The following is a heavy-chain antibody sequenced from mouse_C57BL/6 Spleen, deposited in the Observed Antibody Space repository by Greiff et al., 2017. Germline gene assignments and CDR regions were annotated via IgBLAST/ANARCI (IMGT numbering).Heavy chain of an antibody. Sequence: QVQLKQSGAELAKPGASVKLSCKASGYTFTSYWMHWVKQRPGQGLEWIGYINPSSGYTKYNQKFKDKATLTADKSSSTAYMQLSSLTYEDSAVYYCANLNYDYAMDYWGQGTSVTVSS. CDR3: ANLNYDYAMDY. D-gene: IGHD2-1*01. CDR2: INPSSGYT. CDR1: GYTFTSYW. V-gene: IGHV1-7*01. J-gene: IGHJ4*01.